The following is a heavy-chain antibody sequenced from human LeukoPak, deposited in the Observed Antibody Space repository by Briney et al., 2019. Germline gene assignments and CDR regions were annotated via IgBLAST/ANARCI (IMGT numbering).Heavy chain of an antibody. CDR1: GYTFTSYA. CDR2: INTNTGNP. CDR3: ARVAPDLYYDFWSGYYTAFDI. D-gene: IGHD3-3*01. Sequence: ASVKVSCKAPGYTFTSYAMNWVRQAPGQGLEWMGWINTNTGNPTYAQGFTGRFVFSLDTSVSTAYLQISSLKAEDTAVYYCARVAPDLYYDFWSGYYTAFDIWGQGTMVTVSS. J-gene: IGHJ3*02. V-gene: IGHV7-4-1*02.